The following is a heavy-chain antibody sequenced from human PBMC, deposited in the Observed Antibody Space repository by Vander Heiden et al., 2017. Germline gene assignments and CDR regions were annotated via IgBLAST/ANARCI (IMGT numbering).Heavy chain of an antibody. CDR1: GITSYKYV. CDR3: AKTKHSSGYPYFDY. D-gene: IGHD3-22*01. CDR2: IVGTVTTT. V-gene: IGHV3-23*01. Sequence: EVQVLESGGGLVQPGGSLRIPCAGSGITSYKYVMTWVRQAPGKGLEWVSSIVGTVTTTYYADSVKGRFTISRDNSKNTVYLQMNSLRVEDTAVYFCAKTKHSSGYPYFDYWGPGAMVNVSS. J-gene: IGHJ4*02.